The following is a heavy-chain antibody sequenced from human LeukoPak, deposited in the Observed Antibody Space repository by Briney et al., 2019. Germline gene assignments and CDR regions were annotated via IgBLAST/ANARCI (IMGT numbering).Heavy chain of an antibody. CDR1: GGSISSYY. CDR2: IYTSGST. CDR3: ARWQYQLLNLPSPHRTGAFDP. J-gene: IGHJ5*02. V-gene: IGHV4-4*09. D-gene: IGHD2-2*01. Sequence: PSETLSLTCTVSGGSISSYYWSWIRQPPGKGLEWIGYIYTSGSTNYNPSLKSRVTISADTSKNQFSLKLSSVTAADTAVYYCARWQYQLLNLPSPHRTGAFDPWGQGTLVTVSS.